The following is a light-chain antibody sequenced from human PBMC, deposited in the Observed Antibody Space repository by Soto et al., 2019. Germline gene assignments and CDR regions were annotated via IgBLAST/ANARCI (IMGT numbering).Light chain of an antibody. CDR3: NSYTSSSTRV. J-gene: IGLJ1*01. CDR2: DVS. Sequence: QSALTQPASVSGSPGQSITISCTGTSSDVGGYNFVSWYQQHPGKAPKLMIYDVSNRPSGVSNRFYGSKSGNTASLTISGLQAEDEADYYCNSYTSSSTRVFGTGTKVTVL. CDR1: SSDVGGYNF. V-gene: IGLV2-14*01.